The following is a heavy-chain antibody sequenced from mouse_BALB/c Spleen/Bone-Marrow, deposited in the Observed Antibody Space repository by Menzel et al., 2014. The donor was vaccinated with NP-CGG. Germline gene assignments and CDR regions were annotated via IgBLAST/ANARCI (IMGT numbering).Heavy chain of an antibody. CDR2: INPSNGGI. Sequence: QVQLQQPGAELVKPGASVKLSCKASGYTFNSYYMYWVKQRPGQGLEWIGEINPSNGGINFNEKFKSEATLTVDKSSSTAYMQLSSLTSEDSAVYYCTREGAYWGQGTLVTVSA. J-gene: IGHJ3*01. V-gene: IGHV1S81*02. CDR3: TREGAY. CDR1: GYTFNSYY.